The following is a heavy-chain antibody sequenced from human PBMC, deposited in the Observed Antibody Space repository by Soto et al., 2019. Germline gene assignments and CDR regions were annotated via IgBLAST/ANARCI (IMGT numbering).Heavy chain of an antibody. D-gene: IGHD2-15*01. J-gene: IGHJ6*02. Sequence: PGESLKISCKGSGYSFPSQWIGWVRQTPGKGLEWMGSIYPADSDTRYSPSFQGQVIFSADKSNSTAYLQWRSLKAPDTAMYYCARHAYCSGGSCSSSYYYGMDVWGQGTTVTVSS. CDR1: GYSFPSQW. V-gene: IGHV5-51*01. CDR3: ARHAYCSGGSCSSSYYYGMDV. CDR2: IYPADSDT.